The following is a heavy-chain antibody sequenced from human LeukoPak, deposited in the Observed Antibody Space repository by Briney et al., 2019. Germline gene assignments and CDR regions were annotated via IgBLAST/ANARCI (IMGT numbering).Heavy chain of an antibody. V-gene: IGHV1-69*02. CDR1: GGTFSSYT. Sequence: ASVKVSCKASGGTFSSYTISWVRQAPGQGLEWMRRIIPILGIANYAQKFQGRVTITADKSTSTAYMELSSLRSEDTAVYYCAREGDVDTANPLWGQGTLVTVSS. CDR2: IIPILGIA. D-gene: IGHD5-18*01. J-gene: IGHJ4*02. CDR3: AREGDVDTANPL.